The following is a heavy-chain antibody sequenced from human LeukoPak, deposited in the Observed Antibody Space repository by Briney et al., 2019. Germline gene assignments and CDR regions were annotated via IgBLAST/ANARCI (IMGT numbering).Heavy chain of an antibody. J-gene: IGHJ5*02. Sequence: ASVKVSCKASGGIFSSYTISWVRQAPGQGLEWMGRIIPILGIANYAQKFQGRVTITADKSTSTAYMELSSLRSEDTAVYYCARVPYYYDSSGYYEIGSAWGQGTLVTVSS. D-gene: IGHD3-22*01. V-gene: IGHV1-69*02. CDR1: GGIFSSYT. CDR3: ARVPYYYDSSGYYEIGSA. CDR2: IIPILGIA.